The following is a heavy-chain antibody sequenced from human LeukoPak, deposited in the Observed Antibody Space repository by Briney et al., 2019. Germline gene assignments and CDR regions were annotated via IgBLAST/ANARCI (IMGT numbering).Heavy chain of an antibody. Sequence: GGSLRLSCAASGFTFSSYWMSWVRQAPGKGLEWVANIKQDGSEKYYVDSVKGRFTIPRDNAKNSLYLQMNSLRAEDTAVYYCARCQRDILTGIDYWGQGTLVTVSS. CDR1: GFTFSSYW. CDR3: ARCQRDILTGIDY. CDR2: IKQDGSEK. J-gene: IGHJ4*02. D-gene: IGHD3-9*01. V-gene: IGHV3-7*01.